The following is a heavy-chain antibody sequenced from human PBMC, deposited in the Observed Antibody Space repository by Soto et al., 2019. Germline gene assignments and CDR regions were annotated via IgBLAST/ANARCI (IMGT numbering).Heavy chain of an antibody. CDR3: ARSCTSTSCYAWRGDY. V-gene: IGHV1-18*01. J-gene: IGHJ4*02. CDR1: GYTFTSYG. Sequence: QVQLVQSGAEVKKPGASVKVSCKAFGYTFTSYGISWVRQAPGQGLVWMGWISAYNGNTNYAQKLQGRVTMTTDTSTSTAYMELRSLRSDDTAVYYCARSCTSTSCYAWRGDYWGQGTLVTVSS. CDR2: ISAYNGNT. D-gene: IGHD2-2*01.